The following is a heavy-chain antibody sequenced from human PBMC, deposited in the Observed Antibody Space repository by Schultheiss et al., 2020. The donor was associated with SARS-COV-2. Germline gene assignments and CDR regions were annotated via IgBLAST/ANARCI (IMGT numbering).Heavy chain of an antibody. CDR2: ISWNSGSI. CDR3: ARGKIFFDY. CDR1: GFTFSSYA. J-gene: IGHJ4*02. Sequence: GGSLRLSCAASGFTFSSYAMHWVRQAPGKGLEWVSGISWNSGSIGYADSVKGRFTISRDNAKNSLYLQMNSLRPVDTAVYHCARGKIFFDYWGQGTLVTVSS. V-gene: IGHV3-9*01.